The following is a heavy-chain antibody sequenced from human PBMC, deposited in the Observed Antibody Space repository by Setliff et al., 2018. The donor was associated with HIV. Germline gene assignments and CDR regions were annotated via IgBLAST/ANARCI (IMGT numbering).Heavy chain of an antibody. CDR1: GFTFSSYW. J-gene: IGHJ3*02. CDR2: INSDGSST. V-gene: IGHV3-74*01. Sequence: GGSLRLSCAASGFTFSSYWMHWVRQAPGKGLVWVSRINSDGSSTSYADSVKGRFTISRDNAKNTLYLQMNSLRAEDTAVYYCARGEVDYGGNSRSWAFDIWGQGTMVT. D-gene: IGHD4-17*01. CDR3: ARGEVDYGGNSRSWAFDI.